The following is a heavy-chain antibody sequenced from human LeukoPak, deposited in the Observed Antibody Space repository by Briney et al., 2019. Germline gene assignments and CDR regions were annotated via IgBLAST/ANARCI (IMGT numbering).Heavy chain of an antibody. CDR3: AGGMDYGDYVWDY. Sequence: GGSLRLSCAASGFTFSSYAMTWVRQAPGKGLEWVSSISGSGGSTYYADSVKGRFTISRDNAKNSLYLQMNSLRAEDTAVYYCAGGMDYGDYVWDYWGQGTLVTVSS. CDR1: GFTFSSYA. D-gene: IGHD4-17*01. J-gene: IGHJ4*02. CDR2: ISGSGGST. V-gene: IGHV3-23*01.